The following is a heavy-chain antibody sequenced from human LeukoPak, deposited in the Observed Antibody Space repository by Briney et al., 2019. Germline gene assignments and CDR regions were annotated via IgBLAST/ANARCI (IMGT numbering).Heavy chain of an antibody. Sequence: GASVKVSCKASGYTFTGYYMHWVRQAPGQGLEWMGRINPNSGGTNYAQKFQGRVTMTRDTSISTAYMELRSLRSDDTAVYYCAVYCSSTSCYLDYWGQGTLVTVSS. D-gene: IGHD2-2*01. J-gene: IGHJ4*02. V-gene: IGHV1-2*06. CDR1: GYTFTGYY. CDR3: AVYCSSTSCYLDY. CDR2: INPNSGGT.